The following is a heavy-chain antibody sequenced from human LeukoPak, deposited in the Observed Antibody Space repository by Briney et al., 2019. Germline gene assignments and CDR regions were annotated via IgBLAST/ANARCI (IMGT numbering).Heavy chain of an antibody. CDR1: GVSISSGSYY. V-gene: IGHV4-61*02. CDR3: ASSGGY. Sequence: SQTLSLTCTVSGVSISSGSYYWSWIRQPAGKGLEWIGRIYTSGSTNSNPSLKSRVTRSVDTSKNQFSLKLSAGTAADTAVYYCASSGGYWGQGTLVTVSS. CDR2: IYTSGST. J-gene: IGHJ4*02.